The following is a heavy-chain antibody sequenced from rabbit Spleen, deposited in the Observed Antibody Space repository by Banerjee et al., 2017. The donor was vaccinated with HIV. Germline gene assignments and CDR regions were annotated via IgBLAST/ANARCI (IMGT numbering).Heavy chain of an antibody. D-gene: IGHD1-1*01. Sequence: QSLEESGGGLVKPGASLTLTCKASGFSFNSGYDMCWVRQAPGKGLEWVACIDTGSSGFTYFATWAKGRFTCSKTSSTTVTLQMTSLTAADTGTYLCARDLVAVIGWNFNLWGPGTLVTVS. CDR1: GFSFNSGYD. V-gene: IGHV1S40*01. J-gene: IGHJ4*01. CDR2: IDTGSSGFT. CDR3: ARDLVAVIGWNFNL.